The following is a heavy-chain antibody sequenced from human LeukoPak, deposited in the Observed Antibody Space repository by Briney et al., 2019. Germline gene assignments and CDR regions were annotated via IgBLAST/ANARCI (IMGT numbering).Heavy chain of an antibody. CDR2: IYYSGST. D-gene: IGHD4-23*01. CDR1: GGSISSSSYY. V-gene: IGHV4-39*01. CDR3: ARPYGGSTNFDY. Sequence: SETLSLTCIVSGGSISSSSYYWGWIRQPPGKGLEWIGSIYYSGSTYYNPSLKSRVTMSVDTSKNQFSLKLSSVTAADTAVYYCARPYGGSTNFDYWGQGTLVTVSS. J-gene: IGHJ4*02.